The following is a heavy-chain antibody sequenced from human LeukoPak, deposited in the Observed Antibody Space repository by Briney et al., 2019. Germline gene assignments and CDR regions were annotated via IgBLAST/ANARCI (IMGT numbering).Heavy chain of an antibody. CDR2: IYYSGST. CDR1: GGSISSGDYY. Sequence: PSETLSLTCTVSGGSISSGDYYWSWIRQPPGKGLEWIGYIYYSGSTYYNPSLKSRVTISVDTSKNQFSLKLNSVTAADTAVYYCARERSGGGRSYYFDYWGQGTLVTVSS. J-gene: IGHJ4*02. D-gene: IGHD2-15*01. V-gene: IGHV4-30-4*01. CDR3: ARERSGGGRSYYFDY.